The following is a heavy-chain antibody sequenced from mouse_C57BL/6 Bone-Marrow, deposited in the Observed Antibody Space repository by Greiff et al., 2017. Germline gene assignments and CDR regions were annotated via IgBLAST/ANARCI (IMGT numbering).Heavy chain of an antibody. J-gene: IGHJ4*01. CDR2: MHPDGGSP. CDR3: AGSYGYDDYTMAY. V-gene: IGHV1-64*01. CDR1: GYTFTNYW. Sequence: QVQLQQSGAELVKPGASVKLSCKASGYTFTNYWMHWVKQRPGQGLEWIGMMHPDGGSPDYNEKFKSEATLSVDKSSRTAYMELSSLTSEDSAVYYCAGSYGYDDYTMAYWDQGTSITVSS. D-gene: IGHD2-2*01.